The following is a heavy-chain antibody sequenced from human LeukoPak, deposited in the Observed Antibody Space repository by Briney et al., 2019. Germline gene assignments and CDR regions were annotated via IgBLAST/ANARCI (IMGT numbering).Heavy chain of an antibody. J-gene: IGHJ4*02. D-gene: IGHD7-27*01. CDR3: AIDPNWGTHS. V-gene: IGHV3-23*01. Sequence: GGSLRLSCAASGFTFSTYTMYWVRHPPGKRLEWVSIIGNNGGGIHYADSVRGRFTISRDNSKNALYLQMNSPRVEDTAVYYCAIDPNWGTHSWGQGVLVTVSS. CDR2: IGNNGGGI. CDR1: GFTFSTYT.